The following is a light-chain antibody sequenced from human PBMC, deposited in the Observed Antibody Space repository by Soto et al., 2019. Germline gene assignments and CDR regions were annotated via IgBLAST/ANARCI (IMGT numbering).Light chain of an antibody. J-gene: IGLJ3*02. V-gene: IGLV2-18*02. CDR1: SSDVGTYNR. Sequence: QSVLTQPPSVSGSPGQSVTISCTGTSSDVGTYNRVSWYQQAPGTAPKLMIYEVSNRPSGVPDRFSGSKSGNTASLTISGLQAEDEADYYCSSYTNSNHGVFGGGTQLTVL. CDR3: SSYTNSNHGV. CDR2: EVS.